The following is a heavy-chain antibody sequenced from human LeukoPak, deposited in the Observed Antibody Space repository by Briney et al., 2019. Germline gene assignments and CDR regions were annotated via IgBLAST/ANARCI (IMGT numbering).Heavy chain of an antibody. V-gene: IGHV1-46*01. CDR2: INPSGGST. CDR1: GYTFTSYY. Sequence: ASVKVSCKASGYTFTSYYMHWLRQAPGQGLAWMGIINPSGGSTSYAQKFQGRVNITRDTSTSTVYMELSSLRSEDTAVYYCARDVGITPPKYWYVDRWGRGTLVTVSS. D-gene: IGHD1-14*01. CDR3: ARDVGITPPKYWYVDR. J-gene: IGHJ2*01.